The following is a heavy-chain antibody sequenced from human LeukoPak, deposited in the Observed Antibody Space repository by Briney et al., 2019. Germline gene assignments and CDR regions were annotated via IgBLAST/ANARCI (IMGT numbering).Heavy chain of an antibody. D-gene: IGHD2-21*02. J-gene: IGHJ5*02. CDR2: AASSGTS. CDR1: GDSLNTYY. CDR3: ARVVRGVVTSNWFDP. V-gene: IGHV4-59*01. Sequence: SETLSLTCTVSGDSLNTYYWTWIRQTPGKELEWIGFAASSGTSNYNPSLKSRVSISIDTSKNQFSLALTSVTPADTAVYYCARVVRGVVTSNWFDPWGQGTLVSVSS.